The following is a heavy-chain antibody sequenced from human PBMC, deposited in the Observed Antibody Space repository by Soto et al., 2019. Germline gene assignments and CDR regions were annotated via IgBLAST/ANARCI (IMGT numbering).Heavy chain of an antibody. Sequence: ASVKVSCKASGYTFTSYAIHWVRQAPGQSLEWMGWIHAGKVNTKYSQILQGGVTFTRDKAARTAYMELSSLLSEDTAVYYCARNYDARYDDYFGTDVWGQGTTVTVSS. D-gene: IGHD5-12*01. CDR3: ARNYDARYDDYFGTDV. J-gene: IGHJ6*02. V-gene: IGHV1-3*01. CDR1: GYTFTSYA. CDR2: IHAGKVNT.